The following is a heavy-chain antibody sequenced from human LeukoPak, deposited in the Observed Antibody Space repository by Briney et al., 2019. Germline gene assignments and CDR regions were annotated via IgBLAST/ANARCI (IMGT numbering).Heavy chain of an antibody. Sequence: ASVKVSCKASGYTFTGYYMHWVRQAPGQGLEWMGWINPNSGGTNYAQKFQGWVTMPRDTSISTAYMELSRLRSDDTAVYYCARGGLLWFGEFGDYWGQGTLVTVSS. J-gene: IGHJ4*02. CDR3: ARGGLLWFGEFGDY. V-gene: IGHV1-2*04. CDR1: GYTFTGYY. CDR2: INPNSGGT. D-gene: IGHD3-10*01.